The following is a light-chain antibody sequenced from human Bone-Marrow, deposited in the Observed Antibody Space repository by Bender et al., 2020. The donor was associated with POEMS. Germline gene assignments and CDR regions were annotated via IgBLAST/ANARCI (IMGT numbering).Light chain of an antibody. CDR3: QVWDSSSDQLV. Sequence: SYVLTQPPSVSVAPGQTARIPCGGDSLGSKNVHWYQQRPGQAPVLVVYDDSDRPSGIPERFSGSNSGSTATLTISRVEAGDEADYYCQVWDSSSDQLVFGGGTELTVL. J-gene: IGLJ2*01. V-gene: IGLV3-21*02. CDR2: DDS. CDR1: SLGSKN.